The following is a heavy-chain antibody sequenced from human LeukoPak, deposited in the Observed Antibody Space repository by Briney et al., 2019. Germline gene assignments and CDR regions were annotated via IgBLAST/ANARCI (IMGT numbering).Heavy chain of an antibody. CDR2: ISSSYT. D-gene: IGHD6-13*01. J-gene: IGHJ4*02. V-gene: IGHV3-11*05. Sequence: GGSLRLSCAASGFTFSDYYMSWIRQGPGKGLEWVSCISSSYTNYADSVKGRFTISRDNAKNSLYLQMNSLRAEDTAVYYCARAGSNWQFDYWGQGTLVTVSS. CDR1: GFTFSDYY. CDR3: ARAGSNWQFDY.